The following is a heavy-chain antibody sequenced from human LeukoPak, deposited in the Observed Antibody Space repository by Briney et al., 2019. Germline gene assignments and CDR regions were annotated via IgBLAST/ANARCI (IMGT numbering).Heavy chain of an antibody. CDR1: GFSISNDW. CDR2: VKSRSAGETT. J-gene: IGHJ4*02. CDR3: TLIQGWGSGSYYRDF. D-gene: IGHD3-10*01. Sequence: DPGGSLRLSCAASGFSISNDWMSWVRQAAGKGLEWVARVKSRSAGETTDYAAPVKGRFTISRDDSKNTLYLQMNSLKTEDTAVYYCTLIQGWGSGSYYRDFWGQGTLVTVSS. V-gene: IGHV3-15*01.